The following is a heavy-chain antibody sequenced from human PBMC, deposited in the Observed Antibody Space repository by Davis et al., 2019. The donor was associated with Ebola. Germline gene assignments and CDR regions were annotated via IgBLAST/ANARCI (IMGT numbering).Heavy chain of an antibody. CDR1: GFTFSSYS. D-gene: IGHD2-15*01. CDR3: ARAVVVAANFDY. V-gene: IGHV3-21*01. Sequence: GAPKISRAASGFTFSSYSMNWVRQAPGKGLEWVSSISSSSSYIYYADSVKGRFTISRDNAKNSLYLQMNSLRAEDTAVYYCARAVVVAANFDYWGQGTLVTVSS. J-gene: IGHJ4*02. CDR2: ISSSSSYI.